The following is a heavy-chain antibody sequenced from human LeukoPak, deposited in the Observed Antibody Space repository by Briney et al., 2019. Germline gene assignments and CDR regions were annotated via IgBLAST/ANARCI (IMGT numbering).Heavy chain of an antibody. CDR1: GFTFSSYW. J-gene: IGHJ4*02. Sequence: GGSLRLSCAASGFTFSSYWMHWVRQAPGKGLEWVSAISGSGGSTYYADSVKGRFTISRDNSKNTLYLQMNSLRAEDTAVYYCAKDRDILTGMQLDYWGQGTLVTVSS. CDR3: AKDRDILTGMQLDY. D-gene: IGHD3-9*01. CDR2: ISGSGGST. V-gene: IGHV3-23*01.